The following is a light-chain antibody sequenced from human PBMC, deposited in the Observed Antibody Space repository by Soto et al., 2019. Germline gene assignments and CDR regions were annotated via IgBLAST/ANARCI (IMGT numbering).Light chain of an antibody. Sequence: DIQMTQSPSSLSASVGDRVTITCRASQSISSYLNWYQQKPGKAPNLLIYAASSLQSGVPSRFSGSGSGTDFTLTIGSLQPEDFATYYCQQSYSVITFGQGTRLEIK. CDR3: QQSYSVIT. CDR2: AAS. J-gene: IGKJ5*01. V-gene: IGKV1-39*01. CDR1: QSISSY.